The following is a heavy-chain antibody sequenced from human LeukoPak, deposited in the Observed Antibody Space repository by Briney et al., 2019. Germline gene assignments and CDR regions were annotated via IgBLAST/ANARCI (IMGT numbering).Heavy chain of an antibody. CDR2: INPNSGGT. D-gene: IGHD3-9*01. J-gene: IGHJ3*02. V-gene: IGHV1-2*02. Sequence: ASVKVSCKASGYTFTGYYMHWVRQAPGQGLEWMGWINPNSGGTNYAQKFQGRVTMTRDTSISTAYMELSRLRSDDTAVYYCATLPYYDILTGYWGAFDIWGQGTMVTVSS. CDR1: GYTFTGYY. CDR3: ATLPYYDILTGYWGAFDI.